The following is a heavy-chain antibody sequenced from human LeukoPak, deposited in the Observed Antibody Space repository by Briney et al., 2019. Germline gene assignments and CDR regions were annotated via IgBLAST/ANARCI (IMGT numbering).Heavy chain of an antibody. CDR3: ARRYFSGSYRRGVGY. CDR2: IYYSGST. Sequence: SETLSLTCTVSGGSISSYYWSWIRQPPGKGLEWIGYIYYSGSTNYNPSLKSRVTISVDTSKNQFSLKLSSVTAADTAVYYCARRYFSGSYRRGVGYWGQGTLVTVSS. V-gene: IGHV4-59*12. J-gene: IGHJ4*02. CDR1: GGSISSYY. D-gene: IGHD1-26*01.